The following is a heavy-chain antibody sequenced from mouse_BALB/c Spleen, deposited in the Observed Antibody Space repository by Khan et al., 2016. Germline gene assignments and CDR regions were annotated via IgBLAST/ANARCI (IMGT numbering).Heavy chain of an antibody. V-gene: IGHV11-2*01. Sequence: EVQLLETGGGLVQPGGSRGLSCEGSGCTFSGFWMSWVRQTPGKTLEWIGDINSDGSAINYAPSIKDRFTIFRDNDQSTLYLQMSNRRSEDTATYFCMRYHGYYLYFDVWGAGTTVTVSS. J-gene: IGHJ1*01. D-gene: IGHD2-2*01. CDR3: MRYHGYYLYFDV. CDR1: GCTFSGFW. CDR2: INSDGSAI.